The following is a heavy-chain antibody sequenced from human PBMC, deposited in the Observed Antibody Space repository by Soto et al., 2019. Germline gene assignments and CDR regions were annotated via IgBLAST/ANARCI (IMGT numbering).Heavy chain of an antibody. CDR2: IIPIFGTA. V-gene: IGHV1-69*12. Sequence: QVQLVQSGAEVKKPGSSVKVSCKASGGTFSSYAISWVRQAPGQGLEWMGGIIPIFGTANYAQKFQGIVTINADESTSTAYMELSSLRSEDTAVYYCASPPPHYYGPVRFDYWGQGTLVTVSS. D-gene: IGHD3-10*01. CDR1: GGTFSSYA. J-gene: IGHJ4*02. CDR3: ASPPPHYYGPVRFDY.